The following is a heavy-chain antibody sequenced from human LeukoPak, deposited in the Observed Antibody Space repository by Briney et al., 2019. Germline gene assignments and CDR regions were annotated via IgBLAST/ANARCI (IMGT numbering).Heavy chain of an antibody. Sequence: GGSLRLSCAASGFTFDDYAMHWVRQAPGKGLEWVSLISGDGGSTYYADSVKGRFTISRDNSKNSLYLQMNSLRIEDTALYYCAKSQGYCISTSCRPYSSSWPFNYWGQGTLVTVSS. CDR2: ISGDGGST. CDR3: AKSQGYCISTSCRPYSSSWPFNY. J-gene: IGHJ4*02. D-gene: IGHD2-2*01. CDR1: GFTFDDYA. V-gene: IGHV3-43*02.